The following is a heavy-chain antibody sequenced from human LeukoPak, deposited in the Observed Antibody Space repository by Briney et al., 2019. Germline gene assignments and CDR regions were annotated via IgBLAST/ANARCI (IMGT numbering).Heavy chain of an antibody. CDR2: IKKDGSEE. CDR3: ATYKNWVPRDV. J-gene: IGHJ6*02. Sequence: GGSLRLSCAASGFTFSDYWMTWVRQAPGKGPEWVANIKKDGSEEHYVDSVKGRFTVSRDNAQNSLFLQMNSLRAEDTAVYYCATYKNWVPRDVWGQGTTVSVSS. CDR1: GFTFSDYW. V-gene: IGHV3-7*01. D-gene: IGHD7-27*01.